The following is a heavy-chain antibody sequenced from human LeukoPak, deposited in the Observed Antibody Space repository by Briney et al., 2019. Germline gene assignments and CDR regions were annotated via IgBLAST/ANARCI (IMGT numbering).Heavy chain of an antibody. Sequence: GGSLRLSCAASGFTFDDYGMSWVRQAPGKGLEWVSGINWNGGSTVYADSVKGRFTISRDNAKNSLYLQMNSLRAEDTALYYCARDMNYRTYYYYMDVWGKGTTVTVS. D-gene: IGHD1-7*01. CDR2: INWNGGST. J-gene: IGHJ6*03. CDR3: ARDMNYRTYYYYMDV. V-gene: IGHV3-20*04. CDR1: GFTFDDYG.